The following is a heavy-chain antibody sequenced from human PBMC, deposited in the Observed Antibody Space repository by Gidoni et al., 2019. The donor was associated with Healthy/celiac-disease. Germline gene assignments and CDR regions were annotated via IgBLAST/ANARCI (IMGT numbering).Heavy chain of an antibody. Sequence: EVQLLESGGGLVQPGGSLRLSCAASGFTFSSYAMSWVRQAPGKGLEWVSAISGSGGSTYYADSVKGRFTISRDNSKNTLYLQMNSLRAEDTAVYYCAKDLHSRFLDAVGAFDIWGQGTMVTVSS. J-gene: IGHJ3*02. CDR3: AKDLHSRFLDAVGAFDI. CDR1: GFTFSSYA. V-gene: IGHV3-23*01. D-gene: IGHD3-3*01. CDR2: ISGSGGST.